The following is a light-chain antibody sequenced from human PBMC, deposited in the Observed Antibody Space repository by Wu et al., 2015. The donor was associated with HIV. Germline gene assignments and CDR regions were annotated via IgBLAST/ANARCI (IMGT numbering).Light chain of an antibody. J-gene: IGKJ2*03. CDR1: QSISSY. CDR2: AES. Sequence: DIQMTQSPSSLSASVGDRVTITCRASQSISSYLNWYQHKPGKAPKLLMYAESSLQSGVPSRFSGSGSGTDFTLTISSLQPEDFATYYCQQSYSTPYSFGQGTKLEIK. CDR3: QQSYSTPYS. V-gene: IGKV1-39*01.